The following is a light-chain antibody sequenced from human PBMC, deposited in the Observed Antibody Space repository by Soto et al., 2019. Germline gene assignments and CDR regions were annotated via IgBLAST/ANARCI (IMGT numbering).Light chain of an antibody. CDR2: DAY. J-gene: IGKJ4*01. CDR3: QHYDDLPLT. CDR1: QAISTY. Sequence: DIQMNQSPSSLSASVGDRVTITCQASQAISTYLNWYQQKPGKAPKLLIYDAYDLAPGVPSRFTGSGSGTHFSLSIRSLQPEDVATYYCQHYDDLPLTFGGGTKVDIK. V-gene: IGKV1-33*01.